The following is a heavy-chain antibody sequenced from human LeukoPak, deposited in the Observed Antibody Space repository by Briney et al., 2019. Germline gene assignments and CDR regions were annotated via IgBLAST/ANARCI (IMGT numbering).Heavy chain of an antibody. CDR1: GFTFSSYG. Sequence: RAGGSLRLSCAASGFTFSSYGMHWIRQAPGKGLEWVAVIWYDGSNKYYADSVKGRFTISRDNSKNTLYLQMNSLRAEDTAVYYCARDPGYCSGGSCYGRGGYFDYWGQGTLVTVSS. CDR2: IWYDGSNK. CDR3: ARDPGYCSGGSCYGRGGYFDY. D-gene: IGHD2-15*01. V-gene: IGHV3-33*01. J-gene: IGHJ4*02.